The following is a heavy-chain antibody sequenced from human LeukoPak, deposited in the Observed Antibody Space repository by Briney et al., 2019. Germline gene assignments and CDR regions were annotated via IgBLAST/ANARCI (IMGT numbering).Heavy chain of an antibody. D-gene: IGHD2-15*01. V-gene: IGHV3-49*04. J-gene: IGHJ3*02. CDR1: GFTFGDYA. CDR3: TRVVVVLNDAFDI. CDR2: IRSKAYGGTT. Sequence: GVLRLSCTASGFTFGDYAMSWVRQAPGKGLEWVGFIRSKAYGGTTEYAASVKGRFPISRDDSKSIAYLQMNSLKTEDTAVYYCTRVVVVLNDAFDIWGQGTMVTVSS.